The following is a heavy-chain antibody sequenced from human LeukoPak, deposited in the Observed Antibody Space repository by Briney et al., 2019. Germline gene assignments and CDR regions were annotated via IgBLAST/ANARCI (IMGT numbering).Heavy chain of an antibody. V-gene: IGHV3-66*01. J-gene: IGHJ4*02. CDR3: AKDHTVGATFGVYFDY. D-gene: IGHD1-26*01. Sequence: GGSLRLSCAASEFSVGSNYMTWVRQAPGKGLEWVSLIYSGGSTYYADSVKGRFTISRDNSKNTLYLQMNSLRAEDTAVYYCAKDHTVGATFGVYFDYWGQGTLVTVSS. CDR1: EFSVGSNY. CDR2: IYSGGST.